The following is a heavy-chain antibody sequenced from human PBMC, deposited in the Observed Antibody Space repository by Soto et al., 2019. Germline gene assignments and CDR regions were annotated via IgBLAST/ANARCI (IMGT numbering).Heavy chain of an antibody. CDR1: GDSVTSHY. CDR3: ARGDGYNYRTYYFDY. Sequence: SETLSLTCSFSGDSVTSHYLTWIRQSPEKGLEWIGYMHYTGFSHYNPSLKSRLTISADKSISTAYLQWSSLKASDTAMYYCARGDGYNYRTYYFDYWGQGTLVTVSS. V-gene: IGHV4-59*02. D-gene: IGHD5-12*01. CDR2: MHYTGFS. J-gene: IGHJ4*02.